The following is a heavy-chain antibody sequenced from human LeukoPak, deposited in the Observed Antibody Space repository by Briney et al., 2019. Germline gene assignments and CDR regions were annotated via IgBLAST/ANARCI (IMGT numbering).Heavy chain of an antibody. Sequence: GASVKVSCKTSGYIFTGYYIHWLRQAPGQGLEWMGWINPNSGGADYAQKFQGRVTMTRDTSISTAYMELSRLRSDDTAVYYCARVSPARTTGTPRSGKGNAFDIWGQGTMVTVSS. D-gene: IGHD1-1*01. J-gene: IGHJ3*02. CDR3: ARVSPARTTGTPRSGKGNAFDI. V-gene: IGHV1-2*02. CDR1: GYIFTGYY. CDR2: INPNSGGA.